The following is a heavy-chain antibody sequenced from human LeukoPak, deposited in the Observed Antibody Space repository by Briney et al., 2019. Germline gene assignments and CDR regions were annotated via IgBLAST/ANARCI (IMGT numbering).Heavy chain of an antibody. Sequence: ASVKVSCKASGYTFTSYAMNWVRQAPGQGLEWMGWINTNTGNPTYAQGFTGRFVFSLDTSVSTAYLQISSLKAEDTAVCYCARVPLTYYYYYMDVWGKGTTVTVSS. CDR3: ARVPLTYYYYYMDV. D-gene: IGHD4/OR15-4a*01. V-gene: IGHV7-4-1*02. J-gene: IGHJ6*03. CDR1: GYTFTSYA. CDR2: INTNTGNP.